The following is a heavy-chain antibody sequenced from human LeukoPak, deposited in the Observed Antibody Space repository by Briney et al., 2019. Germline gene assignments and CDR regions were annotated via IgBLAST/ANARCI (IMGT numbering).Heavy chain of an antibody. CDR1: GDTFTYYH. CDR3: ATEAPGSYYFDY. CDR2: VYVTGETT. Sequence: GASVKVSCQASGDTFTYYHIHWVRQAPGQGVAWMGAVYVTGETTRNTQNFQGRVTMTRDPSTATVYMELTSLRSEDTAVYYCATEAPGSYYFDYWARESWLPSPQ. J-gene: IGHJ4*02. V-gene: IGHV1-46*01.